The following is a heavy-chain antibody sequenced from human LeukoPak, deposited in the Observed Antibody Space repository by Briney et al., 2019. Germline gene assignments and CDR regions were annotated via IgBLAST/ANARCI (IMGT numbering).Heavy chain of an antibody. J-gene: IGHJ4*02. CDR1: GGSISSSSYD. V-gene: IGHV4-39*01. Sequence: PSETLSLTCTVSGGSISSSSYDWGWIRQPPGKGLEWIGSIYYSGSTYYNPSLKSRVTISVDTSKNQFSLKLSSVTAADTAVYYCAIEGRSGASSGGGDYWGQGTLVTVSS. CDR2: IYYSGST. D-gene: IGHD6-19*01. CDR3: AIEGRSGASSGGGDY.